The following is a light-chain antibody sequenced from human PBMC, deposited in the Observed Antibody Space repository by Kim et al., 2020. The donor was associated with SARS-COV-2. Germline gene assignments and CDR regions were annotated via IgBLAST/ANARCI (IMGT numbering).Light chain of an antibody. J-gene: IGKJ4*01. CDR2: GAS. CDR3: RLYGGSALT. V-gene: IGKV3-20*01. Sequence: GERATLARRASQSGNSIAWYQQKPGQAPRLLIYGASSRAAGVPDRFSGSGSGTDFTLTISRLEPEDFAVFYCRLYGGSALTFGGGTKVDIK. CDR1: QSGNS.